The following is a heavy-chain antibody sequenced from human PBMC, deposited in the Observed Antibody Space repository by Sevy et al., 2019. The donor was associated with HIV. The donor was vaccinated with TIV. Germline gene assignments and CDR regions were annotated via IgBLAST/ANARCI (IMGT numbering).Heavy chain of an antibody. CDR2: IYPGDSDT. CDR1: GYSFTSYW. Sequence: GESLKISCKGSGYSFTSYWIGWVRQMPGKGLEWMGIIYPGDSDTRYSPSFQGQVTISADKSISTAYLQWSSLKASDTTMYYCARHGTSVLLWFGELDYWGQGTLVTVSS. V-gene: IGHV5-51*01. J-gene: IGHJ4*02. D-gene: IGHD3-10*01. CDR3: ARHGTSVLLWFGELDY.